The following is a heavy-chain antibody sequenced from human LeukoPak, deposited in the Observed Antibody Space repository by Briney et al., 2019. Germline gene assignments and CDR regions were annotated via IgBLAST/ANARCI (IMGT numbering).Heavy chain of an antibody. V-gene: IGHV4-59*01. CDR3: ARNLDYYQSSGYYSGNRYFDL. CDR1: GGSISSYY. D-gene: IGHD3-22*01. CDR2: LYYGGST. J-gene: IGHJ2*01. Sequence: PSETLSLTCTVSGGSISSYYWSWIRQPPGKGLEWIGYLYYGGSTNYNPSLKSRVTISVDTSKNKFSLKLSSVTAADTAVYFCARNLDYYQSSGYYSGNRYFDLWGRGTLVTVSS.